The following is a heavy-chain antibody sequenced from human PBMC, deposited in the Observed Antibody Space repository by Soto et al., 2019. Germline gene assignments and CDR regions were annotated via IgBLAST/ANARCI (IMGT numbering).Heavy chain of an antibody. D-gene: IGHD4-17*01. J-gene: IGHJ5*01. Sequence: PGESLRLSCKASGFTFSRYAMSGVRQAPGRGRAGVSGINIRRGRTDYAVCVKGGFTITRDNTQSTLYLQMTSLSAEDTAVYYCAKDTRYADYVRWLDSWGQGTLVTVSS. CDR1: GFTFSRYA. CDR2: INIRRGRT. V-gene: IGHV3-23*01. CDR3: AKDTRYADYVRWLDS.